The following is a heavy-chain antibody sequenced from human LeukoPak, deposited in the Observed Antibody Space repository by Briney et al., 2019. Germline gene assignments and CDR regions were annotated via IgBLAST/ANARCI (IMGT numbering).Heavy chain of an antibody. J-gene: IGHJ5*02. D-gene: IGHD3-10*01. Sequence: PSETLSLTCTVSGGSISSYYWSWIRQPAGKGLEWIGRIYTSGSTNYNPSLKSRVTMSVDTSKNQFSLKLSSVTAADTAVYYCARDGADYYGSGCYSPSWGQGTLVTVSS. V-gene: IGHV4-4*07. CDR2: IYTSGST. CDR1: GGSISSYY. CDR3: ARDGADYYGSGCYSPS.